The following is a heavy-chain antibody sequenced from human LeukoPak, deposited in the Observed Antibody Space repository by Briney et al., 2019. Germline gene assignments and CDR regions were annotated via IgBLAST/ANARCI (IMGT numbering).Heavy chain of an antibody. CDR2: ISSSSSYI. CDR3: ARLGFGELLYSLDY. CDR1: GFTFSSYA. J-gene: IGHJ4*02. D-gene: IGHD3-10*01. Sequence: GGSLRLSCAASGFTFSSYAMSWVRQAPGKGLEWVSSISSSSSYIYYADSVKGRFTISRDNAKNSLYLQMNSLRAEDTAVYYCARLGFGELLYSLDYWGQGTLVTVSS. V-gene: IGHV3-21*01.